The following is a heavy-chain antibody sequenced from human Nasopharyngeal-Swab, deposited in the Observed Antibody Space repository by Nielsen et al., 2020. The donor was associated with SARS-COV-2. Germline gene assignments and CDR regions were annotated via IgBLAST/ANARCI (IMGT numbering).Heavy chain of an antibody. D-gene: IGHD5-24*01. CDR3: ARDGVEMATILDY. CDR2: ISSSSSYI. Sequence: GESLKISCAASGFTFSSYSMNWVRQAPGKGLEWVSSISSSSSYIYYADSVKGRFTISRDNAKNSLYLQMNSLRAEDTAVYYCARDGVEMATILDYWGQGTLVTVSS. CDR1: GFTFSSYS. J-gene: IGHJ4*02. V-gene: IGHV3-21*01.